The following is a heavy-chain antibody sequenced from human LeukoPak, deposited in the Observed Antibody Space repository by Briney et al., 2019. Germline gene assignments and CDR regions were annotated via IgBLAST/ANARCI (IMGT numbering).Heavy chain of an antibody. CDR3: AREGSTYYYDSSGYPKGDYFDY. V-gene: IGHV3-33*01. D-gene: IGHD3-22*01. CDR2: IWYDGSNK. J-gene: IGHJ4*02. Sequence: GRSLGLSCAASGFTFSSYGMHWVRQAPGKGLEGVAVIWYDGSNKYYADSVKGRFTISRDNSKNTLYLQMNSLRAEDTAVYYCAREGSTYYYDSSGYPKGDYFDYWGQGTLVTVSS. CDR1: GFTFSSYG.